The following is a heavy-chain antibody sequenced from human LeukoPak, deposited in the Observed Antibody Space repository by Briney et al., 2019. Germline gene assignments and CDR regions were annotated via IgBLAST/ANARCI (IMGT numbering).Heavy chain of an antibody. CDR2: IYYSGST. J-gene: IGHJ6*04. CDR3: ARVKGNWNDAHHYYYGMDV. D-gene: IGHD1-1*01. Sequence: PSETLSLTCTVSGGSISSYYWSWIRQSPGKGLEWIGYIYYSGSTNYNPSLKSRVTISVDTSKNQFSLKLSSVTAADTAVYYCARVKGNWNDAHHYYYGMDVWGKGTTVTVSS. CDR1: GGSISSYY. V-gene: IGHV4-59*01.